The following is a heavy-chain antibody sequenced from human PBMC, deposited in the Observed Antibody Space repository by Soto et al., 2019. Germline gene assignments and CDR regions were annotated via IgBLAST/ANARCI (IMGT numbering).Heavy chain of an antibody. D-gene: IGHD2-15*01. CDR1: GYTFTSYD. CDR2: MNPNSGNT. J-gene: IGHJ5*02. CDR3: ATRSLGNVAAPNWFAP. Sequence: ASVKVSCKASGYTFTSYDINWVRQATGQGLEWMGWMNPNSGNTGYAQKFQGRVTMTRNTSISTAYMELSSLRSEDTAVYYCATRSLGNVAAPNWFAPWGQGTLVTVSS. V-gene: IGHV1-8*01.